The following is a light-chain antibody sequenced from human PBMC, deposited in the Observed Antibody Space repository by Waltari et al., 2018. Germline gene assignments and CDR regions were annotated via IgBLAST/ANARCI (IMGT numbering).Light chain of an antibody. CDR2: RND. J-gene: IGLJ1*01. Sequence: QSVLPQAPSASGTPGRRVTISCPGSSSSIGSNLVCRYQQLPGTATKLLIYRNDQRPSWVPDRISGSKAGTSASLTISGLQPDDDGDYYCSAWDDGLGGPVFGTGTRVTVL. V-gene: IGLV1-47*01. CDR3: SAWDDGLGGPV. CDR1: SSSIGSNL.